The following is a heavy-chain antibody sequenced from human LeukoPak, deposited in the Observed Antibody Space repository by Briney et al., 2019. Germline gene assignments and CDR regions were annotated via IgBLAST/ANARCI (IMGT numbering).Heavy chain of an antibody. V-gene: IGHV1-8*01. CDR1: GYTFISND. J-gene: IGHJ5*02. Sequence: ASVKVSCKASGYTFISNDINWVRQATGQGLEWMGWMNPNNGRTGYAQKFQGRVTMTRDTSISTAYMELSSLRSEDTAMYYCARGLGAGASHWFDPWGQGTLVTVSP. D-gene: IGHD6-13*01. CDR3: ARGLGAGASHWFDP. CDR2: MNPNNGRT.